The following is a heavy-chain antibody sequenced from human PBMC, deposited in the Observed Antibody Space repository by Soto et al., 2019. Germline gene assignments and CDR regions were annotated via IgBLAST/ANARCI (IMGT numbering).Heavy chain of an antibody. CDR3: AKGGDMIVVDRTNDAFDI. CDR1: GFTFSSYA. V-gene: IGHV3-30-3*01. D-gene: IGHD3-22*01. J-gene: IGHJ3*02. Sequence: QVQLVESGRGVVQPGRSLRLSCAASGFTFSSYAMHWVRQAPGKGLEWVAVRSYDGSNKYYADSVKGRFTISRDNSKNTLSLQMNSLRAEDTAVYYCAKGGDMIVVDRTNDAFDIWGQGTMVTVSS. CDR2: RSYDGSNK.